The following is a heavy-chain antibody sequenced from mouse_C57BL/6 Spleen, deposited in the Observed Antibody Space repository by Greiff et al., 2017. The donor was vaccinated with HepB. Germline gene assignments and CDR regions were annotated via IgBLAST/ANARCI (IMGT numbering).Heavy chain of an antibody. V-gene: IGHV1-82*01. CDR2: IYPGDGDT. CDR1: GYAFSSSW. Sequence: VQLQQSGPELVKPGASVKISCKASGYAFSSSWMNWVKQRPGKGLEWIGRIYPGDGDTNYNGKFKGKATLTADKSSSTAYMQLSSLTSEDSAVYFCARLPYYYGSSGGYWGQGTSVTVSS. J-gene: IGHJ4*01. CDR3: ARLPYYYGSSGGY. D-gene: IGHD1-1*01.